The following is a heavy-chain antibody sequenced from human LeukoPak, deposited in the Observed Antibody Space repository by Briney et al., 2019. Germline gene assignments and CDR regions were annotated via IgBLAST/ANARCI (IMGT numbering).Heavy chain of an antibody. CDR2: IYYSGST. Sequence: SETLSLTCTVSGGSISSYYWSWIRQPPGKGLEWIGYIYYSGSTNYNPSLKSRVTISVDTSKNQFSLKLSSVTAADTAVYYCARGIDYWGQGTLVTVSS. J-gene: IGHJ4*02. CDR3: ARGIDY. CDR1: GGSISSYY. V-gene: IGHV4-59*01.